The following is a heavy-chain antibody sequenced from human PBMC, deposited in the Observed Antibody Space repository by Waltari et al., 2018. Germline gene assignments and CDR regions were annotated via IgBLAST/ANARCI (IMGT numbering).Heavy chain of an antibody. CDR3: ALYCSSTSCYPEDFQH. Sequence: QVQLQESGPGLVKPSETLSLTCTVSGGSLSTHYWSWIRQPTGKGLEWIGYIYYSGSTNYNPSLKSRVTISVDTSKNQFSLKLSSVTAADTAVYYCALYCSSTSCYPEDFQHWGQGTLVTVSS. V-gene: IGHV4-59*08. D-gene: IGHD2-2*01. CDR2: IYYSGST. J-gene: IGHJ1*01. CDR1: GGSLSTHY.